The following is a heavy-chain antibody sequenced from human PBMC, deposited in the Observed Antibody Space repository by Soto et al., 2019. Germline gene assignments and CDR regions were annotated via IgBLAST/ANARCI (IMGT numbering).Heavy chain of an antibody. CDR2: ISAYNGNT. J-gene: IGHJ4*02. CDR1: GYTFTSYG. V-gene: IGHV1-18*01. CDR3: ARDQGYKYGAFYFDY. D-gene: IGHD1-1*01. Sequence: ASVKVSCKASGYTFTSYGISWVRQAPGQGLEWMGRISAYNGNTNYAQKLQGRVTLTTDTSTRTAYMELRSLRSDDTAVYYCARDQGYKYGAFYFDYWGQGTLVTVSS.